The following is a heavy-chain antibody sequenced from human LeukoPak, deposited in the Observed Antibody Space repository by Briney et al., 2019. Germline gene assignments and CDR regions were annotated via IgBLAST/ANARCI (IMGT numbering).Heavy chain of an antibody. V-gene: IGHV4-30-4*01. CDR1: GGSISSGDYY. D-gene: IGHD6-13*01. J-gene: IGHJ4*02. CDR3: ARGAYRSAAASY. Sequence: PSETLSLTCTVSGGSISSGDYYWSWIRQPPGKGLDWIGYIYYSGSTYYNPSLKSRVTISVDTSKNQFSLKLSSVTAADTAVYYCARGAYRSAAASYWGQGTLVTVSS. CDR2: IYYSGST.